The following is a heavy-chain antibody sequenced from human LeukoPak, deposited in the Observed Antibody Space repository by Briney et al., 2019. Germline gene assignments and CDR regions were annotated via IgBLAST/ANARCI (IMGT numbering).Heavy chain of an antibody. CDR1: GFNFASHW. V-gene: IGHV3-74*01. CDR3: ARGIAAAGVDY. CDR2: INSGGSGT. D-gene: IGHD6-13*01. J-gene: IGHJ4*02. Sequence: GGSLRLSCAASGFNFASHWMHWVRQTPGKGLVWVSRINSGGSGTSYADSVKGRFTISRDNSKNTLYLQMNSLRAEDTAVYYCARGIAAAGVDYWGQGTLVTVSS.